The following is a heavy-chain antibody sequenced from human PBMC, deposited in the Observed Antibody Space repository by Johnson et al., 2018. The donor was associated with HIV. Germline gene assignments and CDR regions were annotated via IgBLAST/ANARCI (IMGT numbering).Heavy chain of an antibody. CDR1: GFMFSDYH. CDR2: IYSGGST. D-gene: IGHD3-16*01. Sequence: VQLVESGGGLVKPGGSLRLSCAASGFMFSDYHMSWVRQAPGKGLEWVSVIYSGGSTYYADSVKGRFTISRDNSKNTLYLQMNKLRAEDTAVYFCASQVRGLRLGVDAFDIWGQGTMVTVSS. CDR3: ASQVRGLRLGVDAFDI. J-gene: IGHJ3*02. V-gene: IGHV3-66*04.